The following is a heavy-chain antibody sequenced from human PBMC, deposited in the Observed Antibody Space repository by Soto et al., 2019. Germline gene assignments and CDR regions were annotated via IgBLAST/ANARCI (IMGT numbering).Heavy chain of an antibody. CDR1: GGSISSGGYY. Sequence: SETLSLTCTVSGGSISSGGYYWSWIRQHPGKGLEWIGYIYYSGSTYYNPSLKSRVTISVDTSKNQFSLKLSSVTAADTAVYYCAREVAAAGGSSWWYYYGMDVWGQGTTVTVSS. CDR3: AREVAAAGGSSWWYYYGMDV. D-gene: IGHD6-13*01. V-gene: IGHV4-31*03. J-gene: IGHJ6*02. CDR2: IYYSGST.